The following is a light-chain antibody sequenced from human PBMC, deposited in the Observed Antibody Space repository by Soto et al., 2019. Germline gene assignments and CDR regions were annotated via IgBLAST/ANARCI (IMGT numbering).Light chain of an antibody. J-gene: IGKJ5*01. V-gene: IGKV1-33*01. CDR1: QDISNY. Sequence: DIQMTQSPSSLSASVGDSVTITCQASQDISNYLNWYQQKPGKAPKHLIYDASNLDIGVPSRFSGSGSGTHFTFTISSLQPEDFATYYCQQYDYLPITFGQGTRLEIK. CDR3: QQYDYLPIT. CDR2: DAS.